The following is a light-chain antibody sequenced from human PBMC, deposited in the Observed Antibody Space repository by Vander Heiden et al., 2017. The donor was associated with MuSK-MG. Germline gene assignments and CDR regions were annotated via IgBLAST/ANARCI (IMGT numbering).Light chain of an antibody. CDR2: EDN. CDR3: QSYDSSNRV. Sequence: NFMLTQPHSVSESPGTTVNISCTRSSGSIASNYVQWYQQRPGSAPTTVIYEDNQRPSGVPDRFSGSIDSSSNSASLTISGLKTEDEADYYCQSYDSSNRVFGTGTKVTVL. V-gene: IGLV6-57*03. CDR1: SGSIASNY. J-gene: IGLJ1*01.